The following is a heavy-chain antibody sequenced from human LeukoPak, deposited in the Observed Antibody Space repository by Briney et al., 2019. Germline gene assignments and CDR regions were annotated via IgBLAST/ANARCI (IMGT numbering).Heavy chain of an antibody. CDR3: ATTSPRYCSRTSCFGDFFDY. Sequence: GGSLRLSCVASGFTFSGYEVHWVRQAPGKGLEWISYISGGGTNVDYADSVKGRFTISRDNAKNSLYLQMNSLRAEDTAVYYCATTSPRYCSRTSCFGDFFDYWGQGTLVTVSS. V-gene: IGHV3-48*03. D-gene: IGHD2-2*01. J-gene: IGHJ4*02. CDR1: GFTFSGYE. CDR2: ISGGGTNV.